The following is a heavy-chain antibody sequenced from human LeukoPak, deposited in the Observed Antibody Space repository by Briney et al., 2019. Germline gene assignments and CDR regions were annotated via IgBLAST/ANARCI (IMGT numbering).Heavy chain of an antibody. Sequence: ASVKVSCKASEYTFTGYYMHWVRQAPGQGLEWMGWINPNSGGTNYAQKFQGRVTMTRDTSISTAYMEPSRLRSDDTAVYYCARAARIAAAGTSWFDPWGQGTLVTVSS. D-gene: IGHD6-13*01. CDR1: EYTFTGYY. CDR2: INPNSGGT. CDR3: ARAARIAAAGTSWFDP. V-gene: IGHV1-2*02. J-gene: IGHJ5*02.